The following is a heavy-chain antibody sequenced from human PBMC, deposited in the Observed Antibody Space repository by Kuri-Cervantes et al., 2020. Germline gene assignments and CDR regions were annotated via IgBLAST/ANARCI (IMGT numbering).Heavy chain of an antibody. Sequence: ASVKVSCKASGYTFTSYAMHWVRQAPGQRLEWMGWINAGNGNTKYSQKFQGRVTITRDTSASTAYIELSSLRSEDTAVYYCARSNRITMVRGVNLNWFDPWGQGTLVTVSS. D-gene: IGHD3-10*01. J-gene: IGHJ5*02. CDR3: ARSNRITMVRGVNLNWFDP. CDR1: GYTFTSYA. V-gene: IGHV1-3*01. CDR2: INAGNGNT.